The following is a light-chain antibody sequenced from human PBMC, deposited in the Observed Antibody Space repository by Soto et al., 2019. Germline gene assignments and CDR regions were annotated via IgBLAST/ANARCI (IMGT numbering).Light chain of an antibody. J-gene: IGLJ1*01. CDR1: ASNIGGYNL. CDR2: EGV. Sequence: QAALPQPASGSCSPGQSITITCTGSASNIGGYNLVSWYQHHAGKAPKVIIYEGVKRPSGVSNRFSGFKSGTTASLTISGLQAEDEADYYCCSYVGAPTYVFGSRTKATVL. V-gene: IGLV2-23*01. CDR3: CSYVGAPTYV.